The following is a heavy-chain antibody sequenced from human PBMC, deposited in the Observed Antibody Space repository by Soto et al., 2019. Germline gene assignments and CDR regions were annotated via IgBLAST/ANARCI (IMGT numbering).Heavy chain of an antibody. CDR1: GYSITAGGYY. Sequence: LQESGPELVKPSQTLSLTCFVSGYSITAGGYYWSWIRHHPGKGLEWIGSFYSSGSIIYNPSLRSRVSISGDTSSNQFSMSLTSVTAADTARYYCARMYSSGSGWFHPWGQGTLVTVSS. CDR2: FYSSGSI. CDR3: ARMYSSGSGWFHP. J-gene: IGHJ5*02. D-gene: IGHD6-19*01. V-gene: IGHV4-31*03.